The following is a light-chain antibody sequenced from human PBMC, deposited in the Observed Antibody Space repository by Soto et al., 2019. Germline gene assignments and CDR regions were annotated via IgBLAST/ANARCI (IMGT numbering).Light chain of an antibody. CDR3: QQYHSYPYT. Sequence: DIQMTQSPSTLSASVGDRVTITCRASQSISSWLAWYKQKPGKAPTLLIYKASSLESGVPSRFRGSGSGTEFTLTISSLQPDDFATYFCQQYHSYPYTFGQGTTLEIK. J-gene: IGKJ2*01. V-gene: IGKV1-5*03. CDR1: QSISSW. CDR2: KAS.